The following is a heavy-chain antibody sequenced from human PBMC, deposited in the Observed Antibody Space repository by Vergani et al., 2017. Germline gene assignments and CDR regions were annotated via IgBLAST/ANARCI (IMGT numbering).Heavy chain of an antibody. CDR3: ATDDRNGYVRYYFNS. J-gene: IGHJ4*02. CDR1: GYTFTGYY. D-gene: IGHD5-12*01. V-gene: IGHV1-2*02. Sequence: QVQLVQSGAEVKKPGASLKVSCKASGYTFTGYYMHWVRQAPGQGLEWMGWINPNSGGTNFAQKFQGRVTMTRDTSISTAYMELSRLSSDDTAVYYCATDDRNGYVRYYFNSWGQGTLVTVSS. CDR2: INPNSGGT.